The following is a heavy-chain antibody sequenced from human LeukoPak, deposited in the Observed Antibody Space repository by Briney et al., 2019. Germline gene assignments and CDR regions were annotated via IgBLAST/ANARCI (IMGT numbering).Heavy chain of an antibody. D-gene: IGHD3-9*01. V-gene: IGHV3-21*01. CDR2: ITKSSTYI. Sequence: PGGSLRLSCAASGLSFSIYNMNWLRQAPGGGMEWVSSITKSSTYIYYADSVKGRFTISRDNAKTSLFLQMNSLRAEDTAVYYCARVLRDYYFDYWGQGTLVTVSS. CDR1: GLSFSIYN. CDR3: ARVLRDYYFDY. J-gene: IGHJ4*02.